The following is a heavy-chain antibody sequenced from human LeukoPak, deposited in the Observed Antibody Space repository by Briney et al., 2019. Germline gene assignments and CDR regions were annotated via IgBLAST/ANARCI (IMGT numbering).Heavy chain of an antibody. V-gene: IGHV3-23*01. Sequence: PGGSLRLSCVASGFTFNRHGLHWVRQAPGKGLEWVSAISGSGGSTYYADSVKGRFTISRDNSKNTLYLQMNSLRAEDTAVYYCAAKALRFLEWLLSGTGGGQGTLVTVSS. D-gene: IGHD3-3*01. CDR3: AAKALRFLEWLLSGTG. CDR2: ISGSGGST. J-gene: IGHJ4*02. CDR1: GFTFNRHG.